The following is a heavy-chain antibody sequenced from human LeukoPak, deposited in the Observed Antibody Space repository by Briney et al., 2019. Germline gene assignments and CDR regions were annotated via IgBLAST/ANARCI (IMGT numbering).Heavy chain of an antibody. Sequence: SETLSLTCSVSCGSISSSIYYWGWVRQPPWKGLGWIGSIYYSGRTYYNPSLKSRVTISVDTSKNQFSLKLRSVTAADTAVYYCARRLGGSGSYYYWGQGTLVTVSS. CDR2: IYYSGRT. V-gene: IGHV4-39*01. J-gene: IGHJ4*02. D-gene: IGHD3-10*01. CDR1: CGSISSSIYY. CDR3: ARRLGGSGSYYY.